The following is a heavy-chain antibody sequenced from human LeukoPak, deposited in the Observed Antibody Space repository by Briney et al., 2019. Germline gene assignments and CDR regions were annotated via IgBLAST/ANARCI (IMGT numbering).Heavy chain of an antibody. J-gene: IGHJ3*01. Sequence: PGGSLRLSCAASGFTFSSYAMSWVRQAPGKGLEWVSAISGSGGSTYYADSVKGRFTISRDNSKNTLYLQMNSLRAEDTAVYYCAKGERITIFGVVMHDAFDFWGQGTMVTVSS. D-gene: IGHD3-3*01. CDR2: ISGSGGST. V-gene: IGHV3-23*01. CDR3: AKGERITIFGVVMHDAFDF. CDR1: GFTFSSYA.